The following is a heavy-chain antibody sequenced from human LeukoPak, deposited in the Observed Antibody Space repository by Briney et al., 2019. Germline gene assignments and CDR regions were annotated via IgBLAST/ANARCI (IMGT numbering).Heavy chain of an antibody. D-gene: IGHD3-22*01. J-gene: IGHJ4*02. Sequence: ASVKVSCKASGYTFTSYYMHWVRQAPGQGLEWMGIINPSGGSTSYAQKFQGRVTMTRDTSTSTVYMELSSLRSEDTAVYYCARGGYFRGLGGYYDSSGYYNYWGQGTLVTVSS. CDR2: INPSGGST. V-gene: IGHV1-46*01. CDR1: GYTFTSYY. CDR3: ARGGYFRGLGGYYDSSGYYNY.